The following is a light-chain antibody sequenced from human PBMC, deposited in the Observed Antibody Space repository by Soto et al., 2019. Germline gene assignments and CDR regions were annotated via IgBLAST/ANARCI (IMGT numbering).Light chain of an antibody. CDR1: QSIRSN. CDR3: QQYNNWTWT. J-gene: IGKJ1*01. CDR2: AAS. Sequence: ERVLTQSPATLSLFPGERATLSCRASQSIRSNLAWYPQKPGQAPRLLIYAASTRETGIPAMFSGSGSGTECTLTISSLQSEDVEVYYCQQYNNWTWTFGQGTKVDIK. V-gene: IGKV3-15*01.